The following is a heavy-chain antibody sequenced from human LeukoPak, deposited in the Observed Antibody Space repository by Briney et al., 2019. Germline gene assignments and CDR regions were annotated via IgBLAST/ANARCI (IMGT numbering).Heavy chain of an antibody. J-gene: IGHJ5*02. CDR1: GGSISSYY. CDR3: ARVDCSGGSCFSNWFDP. Sequence: PSETLSLTCTVSGGSISSYYWSWIRQPAGKGLEWIGRIYTSGSTYYNPSLKSRVTISVDTSKNQFPLKLSSVTAADTAVYYCARVDCSGGSCFSNWFDPWGQGTLVTVSS. CDR2: IYTSGST. D-gene: IGHD2-15*01. V-gene: IGHV4-4*07.